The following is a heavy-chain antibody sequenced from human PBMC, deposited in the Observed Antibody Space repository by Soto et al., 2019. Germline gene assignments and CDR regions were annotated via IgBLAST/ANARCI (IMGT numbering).Heavy chain of an antibody. CDR2: INRDGSSI. Sequence: GGSLRLSCAASGFTFSSYWMHWVRQAPGKGLVWVSRINRDGSSINYADSARGRVSMTRDKSTSTLYMELSSLSSEDTALYYCARVDSSGYLGMYYFDNWGQGTQVTVSS. CDR3: ARVDSSGYLGMYYFDN. CDR1: GFTFSSYW. V-gene: IGHV3-74*01. D-gene: IGHD3-22*01. J-gene: IGHJ4*02.